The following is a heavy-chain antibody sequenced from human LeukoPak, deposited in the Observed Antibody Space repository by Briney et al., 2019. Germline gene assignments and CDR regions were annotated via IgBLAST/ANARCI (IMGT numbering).Heavy chain of an antibody. CDR3: ARDGAPQLGY. D-gene: IGHD6-13*01. J-gene: IGHJ4*02. CDR1: GFAFSSYS. CDR2: ISSSSSYI. V-gene: IGHV3-21*01. Sequence: GGSLRLSCAASGFAFSSYSMNWVRQAPGKGLEWVSSISSSSSYIYYADSVKGRFTISRDNAKNSLYLQMNSLRAEDTAVYYCARDGAPQLGYWGQGTLVTVSS.